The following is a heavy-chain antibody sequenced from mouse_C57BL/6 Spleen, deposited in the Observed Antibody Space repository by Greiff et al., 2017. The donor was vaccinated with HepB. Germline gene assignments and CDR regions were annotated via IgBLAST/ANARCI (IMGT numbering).Heavy chain of an antibody. CDR3: ANSNYVGWCAY. Sequence: EVQLQQSGPVLVKPGASVKMSCKASGYTFTDYYMNWVKQSHGKSLEWIGVINPYNGGTSYNQKFKGKATLTVDKSSSTAYMELNSLTSEDSAVYYCANSNYVGWCAYWGQGTLVTVSA. D-gene: IGHD2-5*01. CDR1: GYTFTDYY. J-gene: IGHJ3*01. V-gene: IGHV1-19*01. CDR2: INPYNGGT.